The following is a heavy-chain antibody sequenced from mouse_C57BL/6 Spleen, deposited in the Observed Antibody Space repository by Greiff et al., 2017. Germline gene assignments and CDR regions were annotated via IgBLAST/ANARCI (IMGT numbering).Heavy chain of an antibody. CDR2: ISNGGGST. Sequence: EVKLMESGGGLVQPGGSLKLSCAASGFTFSDYYMYWVRQTPEKRLEWVAYISNGGGSTYYPDTVKGRFTISRDNAKNTLYLQMSRLKSEDTAMYYCARGYDYLFAYWGQGTLVTVSA. V-gene: IGHV5-12*01. D-gene: IGHD2-4*01. CDR3: ARGYDYLFAY. CDR1: GFTFSDYY. J-gene: IGHJ3*01.